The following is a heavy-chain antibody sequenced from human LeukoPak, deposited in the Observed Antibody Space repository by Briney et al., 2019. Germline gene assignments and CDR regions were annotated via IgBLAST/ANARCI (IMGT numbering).Heavy chain of an antibody. Sequence: GGSLRLSCAASGFTVFNYWMSWVRQAPGKGLEWVANINLDGSQKYYVDSLKGRFTISRDNAKNSLYLQMNSLRAEDTAVYYCAKVRWGSDNALDSWGQGTLVTGSS. V-gene: IGHV3-7*01. CDR2: INLDGSQK. CDR3: AKVRWGSDNALDS. J-gene: IGHJ4*02. CDR1: GFTVFNYW. D-gene: IGHD3-16*01.